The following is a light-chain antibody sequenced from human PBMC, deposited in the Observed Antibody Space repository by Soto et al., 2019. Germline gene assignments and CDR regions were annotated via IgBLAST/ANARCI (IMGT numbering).Light chain of an antibody. J-gene: IGKJ1*01. V-gene: IGKV1-5*01. CDR2: DAS. Sequence: DIQMSQSPSTLSASVGDRVTITCRASQSLNSYLAWYQQKPGKAPKLLIFDASRLESGVPSRFSGSGSGTDFTLTISRLEPEDFAVYYCQQYGSSPWTFGQGTKVDIK. CDR3: QQYGSSPWT. CDR1: QSLNSY.